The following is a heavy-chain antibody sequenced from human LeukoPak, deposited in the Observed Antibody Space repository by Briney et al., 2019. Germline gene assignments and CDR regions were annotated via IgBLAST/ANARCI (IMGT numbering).Heavy chain of an antibody. CDR2: ISGSGGST. D-gene: IGHD3-9*01. J-gene: IGHJ5*02. CDR1: GFTFSSYG. Sequence: PGGSLRLSCAASGFTFSSYGMSWVRQAPGKGLEWVSAISGSGGSTYYADSVKGRFTISRDNSKNTLYLQMNSLRAEDTAVYYCAKDSTYYDILTGYLNWFDPWGQGTLVTVSS. V-gene: IGHV3-23*01. CDR3: AKDSTYYDILTGYLNWFDP.